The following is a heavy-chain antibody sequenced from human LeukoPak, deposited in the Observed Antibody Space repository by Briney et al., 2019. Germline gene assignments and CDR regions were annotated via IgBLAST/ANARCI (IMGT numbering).Heavy chain of an antibody. J-gene: IGHJ1*01. D-gene: IGHD1-26*01. V-gene: IGHV3-66*01. Sequence: GGSLRLSCAASGFTVSSNYMSWVRQAPGQGLEWVSVIYSGGSTYYADSVKGRFTISRDNAKNSLYLQMNSLRAEDTAVYYCARDRVGATLYFQHWGQGTLVTVSS. CDR2: IYSGGST. CDR1: GFTVSSNY. CDR3: ARDRVGATLYFQH.